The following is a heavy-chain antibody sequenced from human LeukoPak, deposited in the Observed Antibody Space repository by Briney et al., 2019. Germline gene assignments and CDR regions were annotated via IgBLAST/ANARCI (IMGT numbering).Heavy chain of an antibody. CDR3: ARDAPELKHSSGWFNPGGDY. V-gene: IGHV4-34*01. CDR1: GGSFSGYY. CDR2: INHSGST. J-gene: IGHJ4*02. D-gene: IGHD6-19*01. Sequence: SETLSLTCAVYGGSFSGYYWSWIRQPPGKGLEWIGEINHSGSTNYNPSLKSRVTISVDTSKNQFSLKLSSVTAADTAVYYCARDAPELKHSSGWFNPGGDYWGQGTLVTVSS.